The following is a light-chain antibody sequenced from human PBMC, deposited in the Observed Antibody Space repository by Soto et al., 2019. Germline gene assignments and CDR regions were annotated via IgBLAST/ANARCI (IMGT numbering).Light chain of an antibody. Sequence: EIVLTQSPGTLSLSPGERATLSCRASQSVSNNYLAWYQQKPGQAPRLLILGASTRATNIPARFTGSRSGTEFTLTISSLRSEDFAVYYCQQYNTWPRTFGQGTKVDIK. CDR1: QSVSNN. J-gene: IGKJ1*01. V-gene: IGKV3-15*01. CDR3: QQYNTWPRT. CDR2: GAS.